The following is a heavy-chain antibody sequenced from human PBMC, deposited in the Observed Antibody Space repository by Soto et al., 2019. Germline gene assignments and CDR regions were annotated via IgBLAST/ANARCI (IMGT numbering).Heavy chain of an antibody. CDR2: IIPIFGTA. CDR1: GGTFSSYA. D-gene: IGHD5-12*01. J-gene: IGHJ6*02. V-gene: IGHV1-69*13. CDR3: ARGHHRVATYYYYSMDV. Sequence: GASLKVSCKASGGTFSSYAISWVRQAPGQGLEWMGGIIPIFGTANYAQKFQGRVTITADESTSTAYMELSSLRSEDTAVYYCARGHHRVATYYYYSMDVWGQGTTVTVSS.